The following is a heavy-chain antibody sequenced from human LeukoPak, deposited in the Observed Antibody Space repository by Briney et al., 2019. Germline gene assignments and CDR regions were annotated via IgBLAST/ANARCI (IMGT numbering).Heavy chain of an antibody. CDR2: ISGSGADT. CDR3: ARGVCGGTACYYFDY. Sequence: GGPLRLPCATSGFTFNDYAMNGVRQAPGKGLEWVAGISGSGADTYYADSVKGRFTISRDNSKNTLYLQTDPLRGGDTSVYHCARGVCGGTACYYFDYWGQGTLVTVSS. D-gene: IGHD2-2*01. J-gene: IGHJ4*02. CDR1: GFTFNDYA. V-gene: IGHV3-23*01.